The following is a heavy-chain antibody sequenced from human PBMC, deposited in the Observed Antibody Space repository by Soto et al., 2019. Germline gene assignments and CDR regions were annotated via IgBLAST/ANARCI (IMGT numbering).Heavy chain of an antibody. V-gene: IGHV3-30-3*01. CDR2: ISYDGSNK. J-gene: IGHJ4*02. Sequence: GGSLRLSCAASGFTFSSYAIHWVRQAPGKGLEWVAVISYDGSNKYYADSVKGRFTISRDNSKNTLYLQMNSLRAEDTAVYYCARGSPTVTSPNFDYWGQGTLVTVSS. CDR3: ARGSPTVTSPNFDY. D-gene: IGHD4-17*01. CDR1: GFTFSSYA.